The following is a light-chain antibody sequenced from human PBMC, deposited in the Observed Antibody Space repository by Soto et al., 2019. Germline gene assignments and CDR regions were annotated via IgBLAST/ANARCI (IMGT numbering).Light chain of an antibody. J-gene: IGLJ1*01. CDR2: NDN. CDR3: AAWDNSLNGLYV. CDR1: SPSIGSNT. Sequence: SLLAQPPPAAGTPGQRGTISCSGNSPSIGSNTVNWYLQLPGTAPKLLIYNDNQRPSGVPDRFSGSKSGTSASLAISGLQADDEADYYCAAWDNSLNGLYVFGTGTKVTVL. V-gene: IGLV1-44*01.